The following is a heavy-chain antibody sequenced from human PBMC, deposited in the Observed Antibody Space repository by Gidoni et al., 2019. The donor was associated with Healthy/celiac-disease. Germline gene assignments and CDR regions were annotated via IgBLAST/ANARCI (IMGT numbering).Heavy chain of an antibody. V-gene: IGHV3-30*18. CDR2: ISYDGSNK. Sequence: QVQLVESGGGVVQPGRSLRLSCAASGFTFSSYGMHWVRQAPGKGLEWVAVISYDGSNKYYADSVKGRFTISRDNSKNTLYLQMNSLRAEDTAVYYCAKDHSDYGFDYWGQGTLVTVSS. CDR3: AKDHSDYGFDY. D-gene: IGHD3-16*01. CDR1: GFTFSSYG. J-gene: IGHJ4*02.